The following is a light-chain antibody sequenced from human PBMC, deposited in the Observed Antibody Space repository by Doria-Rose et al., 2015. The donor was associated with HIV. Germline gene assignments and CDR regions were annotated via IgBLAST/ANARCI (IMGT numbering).Light chain of an antibody. V-gene: IGKV4-1*01. CDR1: QSLLYTSKNY. CDR3: QQYYDTPS. Sequence: DIRVTQSPESLGKSLGERATLNCKSNQSLLYTSKNYLAWYQQKPGQPPKLLIYWTSTRQSGVPARCSGSGSGTDFTLTISSLEAEDVAVYYCQQYYDTPSFGPGTTVDIK. CDR2: WTS. J-gene: IGKJ3*01.